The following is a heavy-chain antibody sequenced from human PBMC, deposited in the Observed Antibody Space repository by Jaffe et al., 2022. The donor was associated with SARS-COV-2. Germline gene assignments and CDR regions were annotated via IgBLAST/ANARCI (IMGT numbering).Heavy chain of an antibody. V-gene: IGHV4-31*03. J-gene: IGHJ4*02. CDR2: ISHRGNT. Sequence: QVQLQESGPGLVKPSQTLSLSCTVSGGSISSGGYYWSWVRQHPGRGLEWIGYISHRGNTDFTPSLKSRVTISVDTSKNQFSLKLISVTAADTAVYFCARTNSGWYYFDYWGQGTLVTVSS. CDR3: ARTNSGWYYFDY. CDR1: GGSISSGGYY. D-gene: IGHD6-19*01.